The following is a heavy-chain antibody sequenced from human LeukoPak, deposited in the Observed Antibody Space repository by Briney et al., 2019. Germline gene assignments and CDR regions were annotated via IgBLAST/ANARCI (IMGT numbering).Heavy chain of an antibody. CDR1: GGSISSSSYY. V-gene: IGHV4-39*01. CDR3: ARHTVGATPFDY. D-gene: IGHD1-26*01. CDR2: IYYSGST. J-gene: IGHJ4*02. Sequence: SETLSLTCTVSGGSISSSSYYWGWIRQPPGKGLEWIGNIYYSGSTYYNPSLKSRVTISVDTSKNQFSLKLSSVTAADTAVYYCARHTVGATPFDYWGQGTLVTVSS.